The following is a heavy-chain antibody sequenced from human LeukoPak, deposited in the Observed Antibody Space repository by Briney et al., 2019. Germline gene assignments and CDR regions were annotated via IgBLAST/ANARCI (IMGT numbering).Heavy chain of an antibody. V-gene: IGHV3-66*01. CDR3: ARDSMVRGVFDY. J-gene: IGHJ4*02. CDR2: IYSGGST. Sequence: PGGSLRLSCAASGFTFDDYGMSWVRQAPGKGLEWVSVIYSGGSTYYADSVKGRFTISRDNSKNTLYLQMNSLRAEDTAVYYCARDSMVRGVFDYWGQGTLVTVSS. CDR1: GFTFDDYG. D-gene: IGHD3-10*01.